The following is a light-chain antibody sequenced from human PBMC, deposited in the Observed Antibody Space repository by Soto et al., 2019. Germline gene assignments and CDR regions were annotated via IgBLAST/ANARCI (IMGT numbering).Light chain of an antibody. CDR2: GAS. Sequence: EIVMTQSPATLSVSPGETATLSCRASQSVSSNLAWYQQKPGQAPRLLIYGASTRATGIPVRFSGSGSGTEFTLTISSLQSEDFAVYYCQQYNTWYTFGQGTKLEIK. J-gene: IGKJ2*01. V-gene: IGKV3D-15*01. CDR1: QSVSSN. CDR3: QQYNTWYT.